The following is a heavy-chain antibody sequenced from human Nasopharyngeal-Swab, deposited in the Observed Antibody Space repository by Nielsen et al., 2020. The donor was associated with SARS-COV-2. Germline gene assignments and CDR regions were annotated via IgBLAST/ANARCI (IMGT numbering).Heavy chain of an antibody. Sequence: GGSLRLSCAASGFTFDDYGMHWVRQAPGKGLEWVSGISWDGLTIGYADSVKGRFTISRDNAKNSPYLQMNSLRVEDMAFYYCAKATNARYDFWSGSFDYWGQGTLVTVSS. CDR3: AKATNARYDFWSGSFDY. D-gene: IGHD3-3*01. CDR1: GFTFDDYG. V-gene: IGHV3-9*03. J-gene: IGHJ4*02. CDR2: ISWDGLTI.